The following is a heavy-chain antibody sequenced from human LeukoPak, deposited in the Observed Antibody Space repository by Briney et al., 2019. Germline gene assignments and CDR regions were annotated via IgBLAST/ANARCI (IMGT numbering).Heavy chain of an antibody. J-gene: IGHJ4*02. Sequence: TGGSLRLSCAASGSILCSDGVHCGCEAPGGGGGCVSFIWFEESATVYADSVKGRLTTSTDTSKNTVYMQMTSLRIEDMGIYYCAKHQGNCTVSTFYLRYLEYWGQGILVTVPS. CDR1: GSILCSDG. V-gene: IGHV3-30*02. CDR3: AKHQGNCTVSTFYLRYLEY. CDR2: IWFEESAT. D-gene: IGHD2-8*02.